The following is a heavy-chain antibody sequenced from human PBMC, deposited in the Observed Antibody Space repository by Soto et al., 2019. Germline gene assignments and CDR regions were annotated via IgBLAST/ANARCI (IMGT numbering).Heavy chain of an antibody. CDR3: ARGKCLRSILDY. D-gene: IGHD5-12*01. Sequence: SETLSLTCAVYGGSFSGYYWSWIRQPPGKGLEWIGEINHSGSTNYNPSLKSRVTISVDTSKNQFSLKLSSVTAADTAVYYCARGKCLRSILDYWGQGTLVTVSS. J-gene: IGHJ4*02. CDR1: GGSFSGYY. V-gene: IGHV4-34*01. CDR2: INHSGST.